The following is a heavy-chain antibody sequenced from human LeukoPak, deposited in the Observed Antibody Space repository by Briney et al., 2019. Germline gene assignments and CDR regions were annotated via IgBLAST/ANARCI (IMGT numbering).Heavy chain of an antibody. Sequence: GGSLRLSCAASGFSFTSAWMSWVRQAPGKGLEWVSAISGSAGVTYYAESVKGRFTISRDNSKNTLYLQMNSLRAEDTALYYCAKLGQQLVSFYGMDVWGQGTTVTVSS. V-gene: IGHV3-23*01. CDR3: AKLGQQLVSFYGMDV. CDR1: GFSFTSAW. CDR2: ISGSAGVT. D-gene: IGHD6-13*01. J-gene: IGHJ6*02.